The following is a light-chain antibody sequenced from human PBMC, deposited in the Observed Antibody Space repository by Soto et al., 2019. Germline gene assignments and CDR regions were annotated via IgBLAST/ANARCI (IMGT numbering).Light chain of an antibody. CDR1: QSVRSN. Sequence: EIVMTQSPATLSVSPGERVTLSCRASQSVRSNLAWYQQKPGQAPRLLIYGASTRATGLPARFSGSGSGTDFTLTISSLQSEDFAVYYCQQYNTWPPITFGQGTPLEIK. CDR3: QQYNTWPPIT. J-gene: IGKJ5*01. CDR2: GAS. V-gene: IGKV3-15*01.